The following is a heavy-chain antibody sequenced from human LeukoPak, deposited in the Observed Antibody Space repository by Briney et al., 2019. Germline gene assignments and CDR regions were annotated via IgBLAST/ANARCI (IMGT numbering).Heavy chain of an antibody. D-gene: IGHD3-22*01. CDR3: ARVSTNRYDSSGYYTDY. J-gene: IGHJ4*02. CDR2: INAYNGNT. CDR1: GYTFTSYG. V-gene: IGHV1-18*01. Sequence: GASVKVSCKASGYTFTSYGISWVRQAPGQGLEWMGWINAYNGNTNYAQKLQGRVTMTTDTSTSTAYMELRSLRSDDTAVYYCARVSTNRYDSSGYYTDYWGQGTLVTVSS.